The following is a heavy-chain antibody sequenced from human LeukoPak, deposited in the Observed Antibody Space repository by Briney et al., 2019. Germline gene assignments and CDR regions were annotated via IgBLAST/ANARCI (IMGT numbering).Heavy chain of an antibody. Sequence: SETLSLTCTVSGGSISSGGYYWSWIRQHPGKGLEWIGYIYYSGSTYYNPSLKSRVTISVDTSKNQFSLKLSSVTAADTAVYYCAREGAYDFWSGYYKVYYYYYGMDVWGQGTTVTVSS. V-gene: IGHV4-31*03. D-gene: IGHD3-3*01. CDR1: GGSISSGGYY. CDR2: IYYSGST. CDR3: AREGAYDFWSGYYKVYYYYYGMDV. J-gene: IGHJ6*02.